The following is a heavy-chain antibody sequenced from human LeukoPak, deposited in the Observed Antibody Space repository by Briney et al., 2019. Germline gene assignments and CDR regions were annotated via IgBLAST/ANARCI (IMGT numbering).Heavy chain of an antibody. J-gene: IGHJ6*02. V-gene: IGHV3-49*04. D-gene: IGHD1-26*01. CDR1: GFTFGDYA. CDR3: TSDTGSYLAYYGLDV. Sequence: GGSLRLSCTASGFTFGDYAMSWVRQAPGKGLEWVGFIRNLAYGGTPEYAASVKGRFTISRDKYKSIAYLQMNSLKTEDTGIYYCTSDTGSYLAYYGLDVWGQGTRVTVSS. CDR2: IRNLAYGGTP.